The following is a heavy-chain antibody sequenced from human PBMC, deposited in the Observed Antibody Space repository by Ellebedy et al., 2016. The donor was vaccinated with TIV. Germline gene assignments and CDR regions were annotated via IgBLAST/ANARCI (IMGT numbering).Heavy chain of an antibody. D-gene: IGHD3-10*01. CDR1: GYTFTSHI. J-gene: IGHJ4*02. CDR2: INAGNGNT. Sequence: ASVTVSCXASGYTFTSHIINWVRQAPGQRLEWLGWINAGNGNTKYSQKFQGRVTITRDTSTSTVYMEMSSLRSEDTAVFYCARDPEGAYYYGSGKFDYWGQGTLVTVSS. CDR3: ARDPEGAYYYGSGKFDY. V-gene: IGHV1-3*01.